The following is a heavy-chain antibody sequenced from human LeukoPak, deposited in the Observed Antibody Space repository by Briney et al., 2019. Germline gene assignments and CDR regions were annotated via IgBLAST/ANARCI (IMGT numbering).Heavy chain of an antibody. V-gene: IGHV3-53*01. Sequence: GGSLRLSCAASGFTVGNNYMKWVRQAPGKGLEWVSLIYSGGSTYYADSVKGRFTISRDSSKNTLYLQMNSLRVEDTAVYYCATNMGFWGQGTLVTVSS. CDR2: IYSGGST. D-gene: IGHD2/OR15-2a*01. CDR1: GFTVGNNY. CDR3: ATNMGF. J-gene: IGHJ4*02.